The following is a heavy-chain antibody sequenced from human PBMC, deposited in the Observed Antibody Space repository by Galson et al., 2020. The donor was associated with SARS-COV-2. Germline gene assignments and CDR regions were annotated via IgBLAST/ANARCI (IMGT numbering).Heavy chain of an antibody. CDR2: ISTSSSYI. CDR1: GFPFSTYS. V-gene: IGHV3-21*01. D-gene: IGHD5-18*01. J-gene: IGHJ6*02. Sequence: NSGGSLRLFCAASGFPFSTYSMNWVRRAPGKGLEWVSSISTSSSYIYYADSVKGRFTISRDNVKKSLYLQMDSLRAEDTAVYYCARDEGIRGYNYGRLYYGMDVWGQGTTVTVSS. CDR3: ARDEGIRGYNYGRLYYGMDV.